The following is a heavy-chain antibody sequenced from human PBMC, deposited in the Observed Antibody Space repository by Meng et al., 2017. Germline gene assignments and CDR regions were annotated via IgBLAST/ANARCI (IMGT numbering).Heavy chain of an antibody. CDR2: IYYSGST. J-gene: IGHJ5*02. CDR1: GGSISSIIYY. CDR3: ARGHNDYGDYPNWFDP. V-gene: IGHV4-39*07. D-gene: IGHD4-17*01. Sequence: SDPERGKPSDTLSLTCTGSGGSISSIIYYWGWIRQPPGKGLEWIGSIYYSGSTYYNPSLKSRVTISVDTSKDQFSLKLSSVTAADTAVYYCARGHNDYGDYPNWFDPWGQGTLVTVSS.